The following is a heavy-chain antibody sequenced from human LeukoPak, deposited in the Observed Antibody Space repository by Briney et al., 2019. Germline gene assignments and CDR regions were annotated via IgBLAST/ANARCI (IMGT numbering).Heavy chain of an antibody. CDR3: ARDRGYNDSSGPNDAFDI. V-gene: IGHV1-18*01. CDR1: GYTFTNYA. D-gene: IGHD3-22*01. CDR2: ISAYNGNT. J-gene: IGHJ3*02. Sequence: ASVKVSCKASGYTFTNYAISWVRQAPGQGLEWMGWISAYNGNTNYAQKLQGRVTMTTDTSTSTAYMELRSLRSDDTAVYYCARDRGYNDSSGPNDAFDIWGQGTMVTVSS.